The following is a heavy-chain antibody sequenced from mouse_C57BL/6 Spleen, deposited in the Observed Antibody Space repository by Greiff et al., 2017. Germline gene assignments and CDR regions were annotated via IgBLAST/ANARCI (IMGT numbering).Heavy chain of an antibody. CDR2: INYDGSST. J-gene: IGHJ2*01. V-gene: IGHV5-16*01. CDR1: GFTFSDYY. Sequence: EVKLMESEGGLVQPGSSMKLSCTASGFTFSDYYMAWVRQVPEKGLEWVANINYDGSSTYYLDSLKSRFIISRDNAKNILYLQMSSLKSEDTATDYCARVITTVVAGDYFDYWGQGTTLTVSS. CDR3: ARVITTVVAGDYFDY. D-gene: IGHD1-1*01.